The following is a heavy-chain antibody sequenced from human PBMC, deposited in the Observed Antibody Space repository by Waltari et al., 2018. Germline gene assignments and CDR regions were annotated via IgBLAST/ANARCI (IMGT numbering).Heavy chain of an antibody. J-gene: IGHJ4*02. Sequence: QVQLVQSGAEMRTPGASVKVSCQPSGYTFRAYYVPWVRQAPGQGLEWMGWINPKSGDTHYAQNFQGRATMTRDTSISTVYMELSRLTSDDTAVYYCARDLMTTVTTEFYFDYWGQGTLVIISS. CDR1: GYTFRAYY. CDR2: INPKSGDT. V-gene: IGHV1-2*02. D-gene: IGHD4-4*01. CDR3: ARDLMTTVTTEFYFDY.